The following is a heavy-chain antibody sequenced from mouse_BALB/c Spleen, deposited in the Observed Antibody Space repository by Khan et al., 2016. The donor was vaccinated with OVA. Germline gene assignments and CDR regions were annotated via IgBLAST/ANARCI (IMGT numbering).Heavy chain of an antibody. CDR2: INPNNGGT. Sequence: VQLQQSGPELVKPGASVKISCKTSGYTFTEYTMHWVKQSHGKSLEWIGRINPNNGGTNYNQKFKGKVTLTVDTSSTTAYMELRSLTSEDSAVXYCARRDYSAYFGFFDVWGAGTTVTVSS. CDR3: ARRDYSAYFGFFDV. CDR1: GYTFTEYT. D-gene: IGHD1-2*01. J-gene: IGHJ1*01. V-gene: IGHV1-22*01.